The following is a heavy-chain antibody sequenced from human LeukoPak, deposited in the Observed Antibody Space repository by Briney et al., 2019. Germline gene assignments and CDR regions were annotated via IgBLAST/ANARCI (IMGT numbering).Heavy chain of an antibody. CDR3: ARSDYGDCFDY. Sequence: PSETLSLTCTVSGGSISSYYWSWIRQPPGKGLEWIGYIYYSGSTNYNPSLKSRVTISADTSKNQFSLKLSSVTAADTAVYYCARSDYGDCFDYWGQGTLVTVSS. D-gene: IGHD4-17*01. CDR1: GGSISSYY. V-gene: IGHV4-59*01. CDR2: IYYSGST. J-gene: IGHJ4*02.